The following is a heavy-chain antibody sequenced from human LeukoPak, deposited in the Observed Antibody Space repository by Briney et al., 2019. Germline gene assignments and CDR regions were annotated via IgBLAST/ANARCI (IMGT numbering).Heavy chain of an antibody. J-gene: IGHJ3*02. CDR3: ARDLLGRRSTGISFDI. D-gene: IGHD3-10*01. Sequence: GGSLRLSCAASGFTFSSYWMSWVRQAPGKGLEWVANIKQDGSEKYYVDSVKGRFTISRDSAKNSLYLQMNSLRAEDTAVYYCARDLLGRRSTGISFDIWGQGTMVTVSS. CDR2: IKQDGSEK. CDR1: GFTFSSYW. V-gene: IGHV3-7*01.